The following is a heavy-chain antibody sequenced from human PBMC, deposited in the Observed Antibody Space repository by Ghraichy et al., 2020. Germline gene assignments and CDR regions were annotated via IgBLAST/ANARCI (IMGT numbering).Heavy chain of an antibody. J-gene: IGHJ5*02. V-gene: IGHV4-39*01. CDR2: IYYSGST. CDR3: ARRLGWFGAPGGFDP. D-gene: IGHD3-10*01. CDR1: GGSISSSSYY. Sequence: SETLSLTCTVSGGSISSSSYYWGWIRQPPGKGLEWIGSIYYSGSTYYNPSLKSRVTISVDTSKNQFSLKLSSVTAADTAVYYCARRLGWFGAPGGFDPWGQGTLVTVSS.